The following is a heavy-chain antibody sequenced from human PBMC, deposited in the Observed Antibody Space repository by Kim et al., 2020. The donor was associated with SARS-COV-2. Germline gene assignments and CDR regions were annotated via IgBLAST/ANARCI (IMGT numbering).Heavy chain of an antibody. J-gene: IGHJ6*02. D-gene: IGHD2-8*02. V-gene: IGHV4-34*01. CDR2: INHSGST. Sequence: SETLSLTCAVYGGSFSDYTWTWIRQPPGKGLEWIGEINHSGSTNLSPSLKSRITISVDTSKSLFSLRLKSMTATDAAVYYCARGRAGVVPSPVLGLGPYYHYYAMDVLGRGTPVAVSS. CDR3: ARGRAGVVPSPVLGLGPYYHYYAMDV. CDR1: GGSFSDYT.